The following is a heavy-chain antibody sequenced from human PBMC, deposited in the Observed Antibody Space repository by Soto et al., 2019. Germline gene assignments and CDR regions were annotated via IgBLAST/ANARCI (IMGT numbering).Heavy chain of an antibody. V-gene: IGHV4-34*01. CDR1: GGSFSGYY. J-gene: IGHJ6*02. CDR2: INHSGST. Sequence: SETLSLTCAVYGGSFSGYYWSWVRQPPGKGLEWIGEINHSGSTNYNPSLKSRVTISVDTSKNQFSLKLSSVTAADTAVYYCAREESYYGMDVWGQGTTVTVSS. CDR3: AREESYYGMDV.